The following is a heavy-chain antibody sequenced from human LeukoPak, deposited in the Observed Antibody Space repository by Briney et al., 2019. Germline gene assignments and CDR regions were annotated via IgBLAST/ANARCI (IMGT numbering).Heavy chain of an antibody. CDR1: GGTFSSYA. V-gene: IGHV1-69*13. D-gene: IGHD6-13*01. J-gene: IGHJ4*02. Sequence: SVKVSCKASGGTFSSYAISWVRQAPGQGLEWMGGIIPIFGTANYAQKFQGRVTVTADESSTTVYMELSSLRSEDTAVYYCAKGRGSSWYRFDYWGQGTLVTVSS. CDR3: AKGRGSSWYRFDY. CDR2: IIPIFGTA.